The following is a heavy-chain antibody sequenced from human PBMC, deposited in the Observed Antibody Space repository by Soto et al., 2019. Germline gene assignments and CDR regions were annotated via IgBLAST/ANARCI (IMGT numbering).Heavy chain of an antibody. J-gene: IGHJ3*02. CDR1: GYTFTTYG. V-gene: IGHV1-18*04. CDR3: ARGGDYGDYGGAFDI. D-gene: IGHD4-17*01. CDR2: ISTYNGDT. Sequence: QGQLVQSGGEVKKPGASVKVSCRASGYTFTTYGMSWVRQAPGQGLEWLGWISTYNGDTNYAQKVQGRVTLTTDTSTRPASMELRSLRYDDTAVYYCARGGDYGDYGGAFDIWGQGTLVTVSS.